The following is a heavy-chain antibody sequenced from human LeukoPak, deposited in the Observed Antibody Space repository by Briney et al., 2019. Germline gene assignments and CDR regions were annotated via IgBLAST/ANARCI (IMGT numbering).Heavy chain of an antibody. CDR2: ISGSGGSK. Sequence: PGXSLRLSCAASIFTFSSYAMRWVRQAGGKGVEWVSAISGSGGSKYYAESVKGRFTISRENGKNTMYVQMNRLRGEETAVYYSAKWGMTTVTTSFDYWGQGTLVTVSS. D-gene: IGHD4-17*01. V-gene: IGHV3-23*01. J-gene: IGHJ4*02. CDR1: IFTFSSYA. CDR3: AKWGMTTVTTSFDY.